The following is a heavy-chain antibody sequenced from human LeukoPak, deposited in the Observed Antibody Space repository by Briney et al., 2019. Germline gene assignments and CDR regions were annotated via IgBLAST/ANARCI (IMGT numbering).Heavy chain of an antibody. CDR1: GFAFSDYY. J-gene: IGHJ4*02. D-gene: IGHD3-22*01. CDR2: ISSSGSTI. V-gene: IGHV3-11*01. CDR3: ARDSTYYNDSSLAL. Sequence: GGSLRLSCAASGFAFSDYYMSWIRQAPGKGLEWVSYISSSGSTIYYADSVKGRFTISRGNAKNSLYLQMNSLRAEDTAVYYCARDSTYYNDSSLALWGQGTLVTVSS.